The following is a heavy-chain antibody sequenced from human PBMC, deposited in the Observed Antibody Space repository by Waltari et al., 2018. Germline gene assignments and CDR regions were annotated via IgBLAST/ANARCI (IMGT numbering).Heavy chain of an antibody. CDR2: VDPEDGET. CDR1: GYTFTDYY. Sequence: EVQLVQSGAEVKKPGATVKISCKVSGYTFTDYYMHWVQQAPRKGLEWMGLVDPEDGETIYAEKFQGRVTITADTSTDTAYMELSSLRSEDTAVYYCATDQRGRSVDYYYYYMDVWGKGTTVTVSS. V-gene: IGHV1-69-2*01. J-gene: IGHJ6*03. D-gene: IGHD3-16*01. CDR3: ATDQRGRSVDYYYYYMDV.